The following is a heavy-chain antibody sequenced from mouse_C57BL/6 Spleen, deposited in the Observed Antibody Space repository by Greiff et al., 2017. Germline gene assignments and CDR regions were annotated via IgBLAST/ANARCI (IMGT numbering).Heavy chain of an antibody. V-gene: IGHV2-2*01. Sequence: VQRVESGPGLVQPSQSLSITCTVSGFSLTSYGVHWVRQSPGKGLEWLGVIWSGVSTDYNAAFISSLSISKDNSKTQVFFKMNLLQADDTSIYYCARKPNWEIPYFDYWGQGTTLTVSS. CDR1: GFSLTSYG. CDR2: IWSGVST. D-gene: IGHD4-1*01. J-gene: IGHJ2*01. CDR3: ARKPNWEIPYFDY.